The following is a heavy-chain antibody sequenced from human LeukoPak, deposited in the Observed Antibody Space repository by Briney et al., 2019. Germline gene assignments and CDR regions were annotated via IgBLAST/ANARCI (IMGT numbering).Heavy chain of an antibody. D-gene: IGHD3-22*01. J-gene: IGHJ4*02. CDR2: IIPNSGGT. Sequence: ASVKVSCKASGGTFSSYAISWVRQAPGQGLEWMGRIIPNSGGTNYAQKFQGRVTMTRDTSISTAYMELSRLRSDDTAVYYCAREYYDSSAYNQEAIDYWGQGTLVTVSS. CDR3: AREYYDSSAYNQEAIDY. V-gene: IGHV1-2*02. CDR1: GGTFSSYA.